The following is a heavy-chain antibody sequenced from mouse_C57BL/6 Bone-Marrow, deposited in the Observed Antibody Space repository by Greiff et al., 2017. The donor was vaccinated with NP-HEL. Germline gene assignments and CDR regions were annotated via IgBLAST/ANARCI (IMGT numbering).Heavy chain of an antibody. CDR3: ARHGDSNYGWYFDY. CDR1: GYAFTNYL. V-gene: IGHV1-54*01. D-gene: IGHD2-5*01. Sequence: QVQLQQSGAELVRPGTSVKVSCKASGYAFTNYLIEWVKQRPGQGLEWIGVINPGSGGTNYNEKFKGKATLTADKSSSTAYMQLSSLTSEDSAVYFCARHGDSNYGWYFDYWGQGTTLTVSS. CDR2: INPGSGGT. J-gene: IGHJ2*01.